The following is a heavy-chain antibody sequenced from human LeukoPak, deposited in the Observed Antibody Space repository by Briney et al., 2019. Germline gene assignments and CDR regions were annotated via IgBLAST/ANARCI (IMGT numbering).Heavy chain of an antibody. D-gene: IGHD5-24*01. CDR1: GYSFSSYW. J-gene: IGHJ4*02. CDR3: ARHRYEGSAMAYPFGY. Sequence: GESLKISCKGSGYSFSSYWIGWVRQMPGRGLEWMGIIYPGDSDTRYSPSFQGQVTISADKSISTAYLQWSSLKASDTAMYYCARHRYEGSAMAYPFGYWGQGTLVTVSS. V-gene: IGHV5-51*01. CDR2: IYPGDSDT.